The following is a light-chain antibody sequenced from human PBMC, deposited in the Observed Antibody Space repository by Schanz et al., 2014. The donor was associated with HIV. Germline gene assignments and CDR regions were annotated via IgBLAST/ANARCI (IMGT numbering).Light chain of an antibody. CDR3: AVWDDGLKAWV. V-gene: IGLV1-40*01. J-gene: IGLJ3*02. Sequence: QSVLTQPPSVSGAPGQRVTISCTGSSSNIGAGYAVHWYQQLPGTAPKLLIYGNSNRPSGVPDRFSGSKSGTSASLAITGLQAEDEADYYCAVWDDGLKAWVFGGGTKLTVL. CDR2: GNS. CDR1: SSNIGAGYA.